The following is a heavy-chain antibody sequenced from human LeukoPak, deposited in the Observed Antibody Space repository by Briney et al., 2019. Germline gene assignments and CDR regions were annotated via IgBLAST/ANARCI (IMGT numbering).Heavy chain of an antibody. V-gene: IGHV1-2*02. CDR3: ASYPRYSSTPPFDF. Sequence: ASVKDSCKASGYTFTGYYMHWLRQAPGQGLEWMGWINPNTGGTNYAQKFQGRVTMTRDTTISTAYMELSRLTSDDTAVYYCASYPRYSSTPPFDFWGQGTQVTVSS. J-gene: IGHJ4*02. CDR2: INPNTGGT. CDR1: GYTFTGYY. D-gene: IGHD6-19*01.